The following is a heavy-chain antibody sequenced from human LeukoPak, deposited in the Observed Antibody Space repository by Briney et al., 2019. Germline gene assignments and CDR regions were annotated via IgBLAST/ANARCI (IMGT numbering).Heavy chain of an antibody. CDR1: GFTFSSYW. V-gene: IGHV3-74*01. CDR3: AKDMREWELPGEGYFDY. D-gene: IGHD1-26*01. J-gene: IGHJ4*02. Sequence: PGGSLRLSCAASGFTFSSYWMHWVRQAPGKGLVWVSRINSDGSSTIYAGSVKGRFTISRDNAKNTLYLQMNSLRAEDTAVYYCAKDMREWELPGEGYFDYWGQGTLVTVSS. CDR2: INSDGSST.